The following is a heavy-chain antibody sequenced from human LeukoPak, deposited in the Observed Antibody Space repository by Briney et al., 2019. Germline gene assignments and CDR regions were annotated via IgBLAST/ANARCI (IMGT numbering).Heavy chain of an antibody. J-gene: IGHJ4*02. CDR1: GFTFNNYW. D-gene: IGHD4-17*01. CDR3: AKLHGDFLPAHY. CDR2: IKQDGSEK. Sequence: GGSLRLSCAASGFTFNNYWMTWVRQAPGKGLEWVANIKQDGSEKDYVDSVKGRFTISRDSSKNTLVLQMNTLRVEDTALYYCAKLHGDFLPAHYWGQGTLVTVSS. V-gene: IGHV3-7*01.